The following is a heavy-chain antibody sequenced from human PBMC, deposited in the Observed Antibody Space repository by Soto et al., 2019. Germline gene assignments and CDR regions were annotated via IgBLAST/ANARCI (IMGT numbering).Heavy chain of an antibody. J-gene: IGHJ4*02. CDR2: ISYDGSNK. CDR1: GFTFSSYG. V-gene: IGHV3-30*18. Sequence: QVQLVESGGGVVQPGRSLRLSCAASGFTFSSYGMHWVRQAPGKGLEWVAVISYDGSNKYYADSVKGRFTISRDNSKNTLYLQMNSQRAEDTAVYSCAKDLGDYYFDYWGQGTLVTVSS. D-gene: IGHD2-21*02. CDR3: AKDLGDYYFDY.